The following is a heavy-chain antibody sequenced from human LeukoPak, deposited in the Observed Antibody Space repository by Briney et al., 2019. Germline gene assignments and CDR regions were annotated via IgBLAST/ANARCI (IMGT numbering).Heavy chain of an antibody. CDR2: ISSSGSTI. Sequence: QPGGSLRLSCAASGFTFSSYEMNWVRQAPGKGLEWVSYISSSGSTIYYADSVKGRFTISRDNSKNTLYLQMNSLRAEDTAVYYCAKTYYDILTPGDYYYMDVWGNGTTVTISS. J-gene: IGHJ6*03. V-gene: IGHV3-48*03. CDR1: GFTFSSYE. D-gene: IGHD3-9*01. CDR3: AKTYYDILTPGDYYYMDV.